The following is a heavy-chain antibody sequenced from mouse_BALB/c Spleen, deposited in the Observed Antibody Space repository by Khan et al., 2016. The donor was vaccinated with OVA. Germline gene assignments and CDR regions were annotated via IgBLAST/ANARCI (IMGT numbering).Heavy chain of an antibody. J-gene: IGHJ3*01. CDR1: GYTFNSYY. D-gene: IGHD2-2*01. CDR2: INPNYGDA. V-gene: IGHV1S81*02. CDR3: TRSGYGSFAY. Sequence: VQLQESGAELVKPGASVKLSCKASGYTFNSYYMYWVKQRPGQGLEWIGEINPNYGDANFNEKFKNKATLTVDKSSNTAFMQLSSLTSEDSAVYYCTRSGYGSFAYWGQGTLVTVSA.